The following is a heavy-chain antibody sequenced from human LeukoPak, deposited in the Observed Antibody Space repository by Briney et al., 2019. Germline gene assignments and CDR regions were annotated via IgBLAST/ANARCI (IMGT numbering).Heavy chain of an antibody. D-gene: IGHD3-16*01. Sequence: SVTVSCTVSGYTFTSYDISWVRQAPGRGLEWMGGIIPIFGTANYAQKFQGRVTITADESTSTAYMELSSLRSEDTAVYYCASWASGDAFDIWGQGTMVTVSS. J-gene: IGHJ3*02. CDR1: GYTFTSYD. CDR2: IIPIFGTA. CDR3: ASWASGDAFDI. V-gene: IGHV1-69*13.